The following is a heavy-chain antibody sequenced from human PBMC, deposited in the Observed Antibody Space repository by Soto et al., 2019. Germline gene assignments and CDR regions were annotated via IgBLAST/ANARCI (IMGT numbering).Heavy chain of an antibody. D-gene: IGHD3-3*02. J-gene: IGHJ4*02. CDR3: AARHFWSGPWTDTRIDY. CDR1: VDSINSRHW. Sequence: ETLSLTCAVSVDSINSRHWWNWVRPPSGKGLERIRQISHRGSTNYNPSLTSRVTISVDKSKNHFSLKLTSVTAADTAVYYCAARHFWSGPWTDTRIDYWGQGTRVTVS. CDR2: ISHRGST. V-gene: IGHV4-4*02.